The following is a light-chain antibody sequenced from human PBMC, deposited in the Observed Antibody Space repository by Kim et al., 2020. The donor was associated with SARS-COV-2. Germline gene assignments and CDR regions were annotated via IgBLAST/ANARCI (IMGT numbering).Light chain of an antibody. J-gene: IGKJ3*01. CDR1: QSGSSN. CDR3: QQYGSLPFT. V-gene: IGKV3-20*01. Sequence: LYPGERATITGRASQSGSSNLGWYQQRPGQAPRLLNYGAANRATGIPDRFSGSGSGTDFNLTISRLEPEDFAVYYCQQYGSLPFTFGPGSKVDIK. CDR2: GAA.